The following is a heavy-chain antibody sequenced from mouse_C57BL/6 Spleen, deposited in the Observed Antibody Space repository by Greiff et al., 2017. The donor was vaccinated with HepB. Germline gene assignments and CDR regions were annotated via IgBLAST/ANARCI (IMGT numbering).Heavy chain of an antibody. D-gene: IGHD2-1*01. CDR3: ARQIYYGNYAYAMDY. CDR1: GFTFSDYG. CDR2: ISNLAYSI. Sequence: EVMLVESGGGLVQPGGSLKLSCAASGFTFSDYGMAWVRQAPRKGPEWVAFISNLAYSIYYADTVTGRFTISRENAKNTLYLEMSSLRSEDTAMYYCARQIYYGNYAYAMDYWGQGTSVTVSS. J-gene: IGHJ4*01. V-gene: IGHV5-15*01.